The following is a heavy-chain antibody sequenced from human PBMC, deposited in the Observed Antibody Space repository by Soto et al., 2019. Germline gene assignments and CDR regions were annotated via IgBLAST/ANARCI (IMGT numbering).Heavy chain of an antibody. V-gene: IGHV3-23*01. CDR1: GFTFSSYA. Sequence: GESLKISCAASGFTFSSYAMSWVRQAPGKGLEWVSAISGSGGSTYYADSVKGRFTISRDNSKNTLYLQMNSLRAEDTAVYYCATTIFGVVIMGYFDYWGQGTLVTVSS. D-gene: IGHD3-3*01. J-gene: IGHJ4*02. CDR2: ISGSGGST. CDR3: ATTIFGVVIMGYFDY.